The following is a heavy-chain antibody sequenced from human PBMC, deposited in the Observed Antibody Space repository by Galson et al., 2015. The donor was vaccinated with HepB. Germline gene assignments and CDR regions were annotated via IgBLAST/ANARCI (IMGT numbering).Heavy chain of an antibody. CDR3: AKDGRDYYRGGWF. J-gene: IGHJ4*02. V-gene: IGHV3-23*01. D-gene: IGHD4-23*01. Sequence: SLRLSCAASGFTFSSYAMSWVRQAPGKGLEWVSAISGSGGSTYYADSVKGRFTISRDNSKNTLYLQMNSLRAEDTAVYYCAKDGRDYYRGGWFWGQGTLVTASS. CDR1: GFTFSSYA. CDR2: ISGSGGST.